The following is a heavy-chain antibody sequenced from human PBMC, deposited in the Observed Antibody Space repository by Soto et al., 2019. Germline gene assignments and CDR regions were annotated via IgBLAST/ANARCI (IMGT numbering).Heavy chain of an antibody. CDR3: AKDRPIASRPYFYGMDV. V-gene: IGHV3-30*18. D-gene: IGHD2-21*01. CDR1: GFTFSSYG. CDR2: ISYDGSNK. J-gene: IGHJ6*02. Sequence: QVQLVESGGGVVQPGRSLRLSCAASGFTFSSYGMHWVRQAPGKGLEWVAVISYDGSNKYYADSVKGRFPISRDNSKNTLDLHMNRLRAEDTAVYYCAKDRPIASRPYFYGMDVWCQGTTVTVS.